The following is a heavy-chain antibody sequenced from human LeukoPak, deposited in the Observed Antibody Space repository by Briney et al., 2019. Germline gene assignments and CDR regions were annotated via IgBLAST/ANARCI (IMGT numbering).Heavy chain of an antibody. V-gene: IGHV4-39*01. CDR3: ARQTRSAWYYFDY. D-gene: IGHD6-19*01. J-gene: IGHJ4*02. CDR1: GGSIRSSYYY. Sequence: SETLSLTCTVSGGSIRSSYYYWGWIRQPPGKGLEWIGSIYDSGSTYYNPSLKSRVTISVDTSKNQFSLKLNSVTAADTAVYYCARQTRSAWYYFDYWGQGTLVTVSS. CDR2: IYDSGST.